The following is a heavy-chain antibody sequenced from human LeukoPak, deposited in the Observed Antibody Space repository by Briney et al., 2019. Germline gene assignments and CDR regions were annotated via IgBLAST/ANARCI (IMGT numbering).Heavy chain of an antibody. CDR3: ARDAWGTQSGELLPIYYYGMDV. V-gene: IGHV1-24*01. CDR1: GYTLTELS. CDR2: FDPEDGET. D-gene: IGHD3-10*01. Sequence: ASVKVSCKVSGYTLTELSMHWVRQAPGKGLEWMGGFDPEDGETIYAQKFQGRVTMTEDTSTDTAYMELSSLRSEDTAVYYCARDAWGTQSGELLPIYYYGMDVWGQGTTVTVSS. J-gene: IGHJ6*02.